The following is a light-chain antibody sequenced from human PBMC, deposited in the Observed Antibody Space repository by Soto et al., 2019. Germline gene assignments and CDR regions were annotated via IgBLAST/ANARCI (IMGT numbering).Light chain of an antibody. Sequence: IVLTQSPATLSGSPGERATLSCRDSQSVSSNLAWYQQKPGQAPRLLISGASTRATGVPDRLSGSGSGTEFTLTITSLQSEDFAVYCCQQYNSWPLTCGPGTRLEIK. CDR2: GAS. CDR3: QQYNSWPLT. V-gene: IGKV3D-15*01. J-gene: IGKJ5*01. CDR1: QSVSSN.